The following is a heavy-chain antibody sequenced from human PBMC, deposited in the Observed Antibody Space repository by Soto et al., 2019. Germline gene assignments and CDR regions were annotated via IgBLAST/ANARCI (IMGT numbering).Heavy chain of an antibody. CDR3: ERVELILSHAFDI. V-gene: IGHV3-30-3*01. D-gene: IGHD3-10*01. CDR2: ISYDGSNK. J-gene: IGHJ3*02. Sequence: HPGGSLRLSCAASGFTFSSYAMHWVRQAPGKGLEWVAVISYDGSNKYYADSVKGRFTISRDNSKNTLYLQMNSLRAEDTAVYYCERVELILSHAFDIWGQGTMVTVSS. CDR1: GFTFSSYA.